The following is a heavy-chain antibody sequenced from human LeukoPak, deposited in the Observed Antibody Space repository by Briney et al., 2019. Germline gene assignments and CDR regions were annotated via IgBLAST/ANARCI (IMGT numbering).Heavy chain of an antibody. D-gene: IGHD3-9*01. Sequence: PSGTLSLTCAVSGGSISSSNWWSWVRQPPGKGLEWIGEIYHSGSTNYNPSLKSRVTISVDKSKNQFSLKLSSVTAADTAVYYCARDAGPGDYDILTGYFPHDAFDIWGQGTMVTVSS. V-gene: IGHV4-4*02. CDR1: GGSISSSNW. CDR3: ARDAGPGDYDILTGYFPHDAFDI. CDR2: IYHSGST. J-gene: IGHJ3*02.